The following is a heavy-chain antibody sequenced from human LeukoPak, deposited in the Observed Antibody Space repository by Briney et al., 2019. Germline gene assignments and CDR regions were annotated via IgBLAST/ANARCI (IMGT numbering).Heavy chain of an antibody. J-gene: IGHJ4*02. V-gene: IGHV1-2*02. CDR1: GYTFTVYY. CDR3: SRGRELASSSDSVLGGY. D-gene: IGHD6-6*01. Sequence: ASVKVSCKSSGYTFTVYYMHWVRQAPGQGREWMGGINPNSGTTSYEQKFQGRVTVTRDTSITTVYMELTRLTSDDTAVYYCSRGRELASSSDSVLGGYWGQGTLVTVSS. CDR2: INPNSGTT.